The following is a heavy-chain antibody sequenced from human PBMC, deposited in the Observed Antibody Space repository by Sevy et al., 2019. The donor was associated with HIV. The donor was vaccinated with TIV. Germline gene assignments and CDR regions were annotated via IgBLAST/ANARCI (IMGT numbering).Heavy chain of an antibody. CDR2: ISYDESTK. Sequence: GGSLRLSCATSGFTFWGYALHWVRQAPGKGLEWVAVISYDESTKYGGYVKGRFAISRDNSKKTLYLQMNNLRAEDTAVYYCARDRGSGGYYFDYWGQRALVTVSS. CDR3: ARDRGSGGYYFDY. D-gene: IGHD6-19*01. CDR1: GFTFWGYA. V-gene: IGHV3-30*09. J-gene: IGHJ4*02.